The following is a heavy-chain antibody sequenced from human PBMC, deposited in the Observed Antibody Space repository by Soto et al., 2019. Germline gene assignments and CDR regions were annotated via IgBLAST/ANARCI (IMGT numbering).Heavy chain of an antibody. CDR2: ISSSSSYI. CDR3: ARGYPGIAAAGRSSYYYYGMDV. CDR1: GFTFSSYS. D-gene: IGHD6-13*01. V-gene: IGHV3-21*01. J-gene: IGHJ6*02. Sequence: GGSLRLSCAASGFTFSSYSMNWVRQAPGKGLEWVSSISSSSSYIYCADSVKGRFTISRDNAKNSLYLQMNSLRAEDTAVYYCARGYPGIAAAGRSSYYYYGMDVWGQGTTVTVSS.